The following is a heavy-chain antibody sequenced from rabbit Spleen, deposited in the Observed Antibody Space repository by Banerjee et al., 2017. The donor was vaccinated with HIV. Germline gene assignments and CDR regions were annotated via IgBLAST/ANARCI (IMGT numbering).Heavy chain of an antibody. CDR1: GFSFSSSDW. V-gene: IGHV1S40*01. CDR2: IDPVFGTT. D-gene: IGHD1-1*01. Sequence: QSLEESGGDLVKPGASLTLTCTASGFSFSSSDWIYWVRQAPGKGLEWIGYIDPVFGTTYYASWAKGRFTISKTSSTTVTLQMTSLTVADTATYFCARDLPDIIGWNFGFWGQGTLVTVS. CDR3: ARDLPDIIGWNFGF. J-gene: IGHJ3*01.